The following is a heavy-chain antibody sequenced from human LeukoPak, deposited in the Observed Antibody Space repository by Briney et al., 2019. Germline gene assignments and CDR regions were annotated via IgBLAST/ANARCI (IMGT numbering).Heavy chain of an antibody. Sequence: SETLSLTCTASGGSISSYYWSWIRQPPGKGLEWIGYIYYSGSTNYNPSLKSRVTISVDTSKNQFSLKLSSVTAADTAVYYCARVGGSRRQYNWFDPWGQGTLVTVSS. D-gene: IGHD2-15*01. CDR3: ARVGGSRRQYNWFDP. J-gene: IGHJ5*02. V-gene: IGHV4-59*01. CDR2: IYYSGST. CDR1: GGSISSYY.